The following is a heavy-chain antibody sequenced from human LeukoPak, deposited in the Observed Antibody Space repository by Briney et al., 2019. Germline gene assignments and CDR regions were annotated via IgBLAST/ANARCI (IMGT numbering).Heavy chain of an antibody. Sequence: GGSLRLSCAASGFTFSSYWMYWVRQAPGKGLVWVSRINGDGSSTTYADSVKGRFTISRDNAKNTLYLQMNSLRAEDTAVHYCARGGGYSSGPHDYWGLGTLVTVSS. CDR3: ARGGGYSSGPHDY. CDR2: INGDGSST. D-gene: IGHD5-18*01. CDR1: GFTFSSYW. V-gene: IGHV3-74*01. J-gene: IGHJ4*02.